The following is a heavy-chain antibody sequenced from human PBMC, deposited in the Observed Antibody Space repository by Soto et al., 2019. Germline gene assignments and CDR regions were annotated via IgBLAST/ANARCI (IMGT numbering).Heavy chain of an antibody. V-gene: IGHV3-48*03. Sequence: PGGSLRLSCAASGFTFSSYEMNWVRQAPGKGLEWVSYISSSSSTIYYADSVKGRFTISRDNSKNSLYLQMNSLRAEDTAVYYCARNSEGNNYVLGYWGQGTLVTVSS. CDR2: ISSSSSTI. CDR1: GFTFSSYE. J-gene: IGHJ4*02. CDR3: ARNSEGNNYVLGY. D-gene: IGHD4-4*01.